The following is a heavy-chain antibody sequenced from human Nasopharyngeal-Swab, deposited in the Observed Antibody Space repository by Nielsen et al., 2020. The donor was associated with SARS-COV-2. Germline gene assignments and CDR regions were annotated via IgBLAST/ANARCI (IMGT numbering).Heavy chain of an antibody. CDR1: GGSFSAYY. CDR3: ARGLSGIVPAPILGLGPYYYYYYMDV. CDR2: INHSGST. J-gene: IGHJ6*03. D-gene: IGHD2-2*01. V-gene: IGHV4-34*01. Sequence: SQTLSLTCAVYGGSFSAYYWGWIRQPPGKGLAWIAEINHSGSTNYNPSLTSRVTLSVDTSMNQFSLELRSVTAADTAVYYCARGLSGIVPAPILGLGPYYYYYYMDVWGKGTTVTVSS.